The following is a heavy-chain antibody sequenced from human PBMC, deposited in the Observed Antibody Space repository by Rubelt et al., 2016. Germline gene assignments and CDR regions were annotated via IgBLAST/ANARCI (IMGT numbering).Heavy chain of an antibody. V-gene: IGHV3-21*01. Sequence: LEWVSSISSSSSYIYYADSVKGRFTISRDNAKNSLYLQMNSLRAEDTAVYYCARAVRIAAAVPAFWGQGTLVTVSS. D-gene: IGHD6-13*01. CDR2: ISSSSSYI. CDR3: ARAVRIAAAVPAF. J-gene: IGHJ4*02.